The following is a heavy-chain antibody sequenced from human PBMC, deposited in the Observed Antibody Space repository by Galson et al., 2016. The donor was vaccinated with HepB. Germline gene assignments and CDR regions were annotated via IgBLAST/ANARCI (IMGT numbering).Heavy chain of an antibody. J-gene: IGHJ4*02. Sequence: SLRLSCAASGFTFSTYGMSWARQAPGKGLEWVAGISAGGGSTQYSHLVKGRFTIFRDNSKNTVYLQMNSLRADDTALYYCVKDKLTLWGSPADYWGQGTLVTVSS. V-gene: IGHV3-23*01. CDR2: ISAGGGST. CDR3: VKDKLTLWGSPADY. D-gene: IGHD7-27*01. CDR1: GFTFSTYG.